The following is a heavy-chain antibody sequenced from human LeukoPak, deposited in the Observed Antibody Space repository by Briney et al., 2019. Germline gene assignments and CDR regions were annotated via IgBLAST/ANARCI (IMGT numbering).Heavy chain of an antibody. J-gene: IGHJ4*02. CDR2: INPNSGGT. V-gene: IGHV1-2*02. CDR1: GYTFTGYY. D-gene: IGHD3-22*01. CDR3: ARDPPVILISSGSGYQFDY. Sequence: GASVKVSCKASGYTFTGYYMHWVRQAPGQGLEWMGWINPNSGGTNYAQKFQGRVTMTRDTSISTAYMELSRLRSDDTAVYYCARDPPVILISSGSGYQFDYWGQGTLVAVSS.